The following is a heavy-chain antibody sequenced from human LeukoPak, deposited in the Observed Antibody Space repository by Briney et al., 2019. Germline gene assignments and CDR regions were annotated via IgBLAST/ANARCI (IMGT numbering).Heavy chain of an antibody. CDR3: ARDLGGIAVAGTKMEL. J-gene: IGHJ6*04. V-gene: IGHV3-21*01. Sequence: GGSLRLSCAASGFTFSSYNMNWVRQAPGKGLEWVSSISSSSSYIYYADSVKGRFTISRDNAKNSLYLQMNSLRAEDTAVYYCARDLGGIAVAGTKMELRGKAPTASVSS. CDR1: GFTFSSYN. D-gene: IGHD6-19*01. CDR2: ISSSSSYI.